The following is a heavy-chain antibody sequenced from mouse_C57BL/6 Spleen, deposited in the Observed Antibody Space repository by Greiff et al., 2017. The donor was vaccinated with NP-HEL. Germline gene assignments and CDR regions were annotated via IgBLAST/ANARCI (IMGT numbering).Heavy chain of an antibody. J-gene: IGHJ2*01. D-gene: IGHD2-10*01. CDR2: INPSTGGT. Sequence: VHVKQSGPELVKPGASVKISCKASGYSFTGYYMNWVKQSPEKSLEWIGEINPSTGGTTYNQKFKAKATLTVDKSSSTAYMQLKSLTSEDSAVYYCARRSYYGNYVYFDYWGQGTTLTVSS. V-gene: IGHV1-42*01. CDR3: ARRSYYGNYVYFDY. CDR1: GYSFTGYY.